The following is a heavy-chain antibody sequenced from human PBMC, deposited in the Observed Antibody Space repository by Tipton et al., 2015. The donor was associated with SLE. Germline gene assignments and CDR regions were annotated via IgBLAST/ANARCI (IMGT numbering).Heavy chain of an antibody. CDR3: ARDLIRAGYFDY. J-gene: IGHJ4*02. CDR2: IYYSGST. D-gene: IGHD3-10*01. Sequence: TLSLTCTVSGGSISSSSYYWGWIRQPPGKGLEWIGSIYYSGSTYYNPSLKSRVTISVDTPKNQFSLKLSSVTAADTAVYYCARDLIRAGYFDYWGQGTLVTVSS. V-gene: IGHV4-39*07. CDR1: GGSISSSSYY.